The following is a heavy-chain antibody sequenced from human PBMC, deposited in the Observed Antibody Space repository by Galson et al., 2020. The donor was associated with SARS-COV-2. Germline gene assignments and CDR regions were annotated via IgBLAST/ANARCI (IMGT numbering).Heavy chain of an antibody. CDR3: AREWGDRNSSVFDY. D-gene: IGHD2-21*01. CDR2: INPSGDIT. V-gene: IGHV1-46*04. Sequence: ASVKVSCKASGYTFISFYIHWVRQAPGQGLEWMGVINPSGDITSYAQKLRGRVTVTRDMSTKTVYMELSSLTSEETAVYYCAREWGDRNSSVFDYGGQGSLVVVSS. CDR1: GYTFISFY. J-gene: IGHJ4*02.